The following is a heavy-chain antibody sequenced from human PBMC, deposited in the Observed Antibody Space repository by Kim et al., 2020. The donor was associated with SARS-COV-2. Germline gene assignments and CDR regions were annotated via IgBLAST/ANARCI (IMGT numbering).Heavy chain of an antibody. D-gene: IGHD2-2*01. V-gene: IGHV4-34*01. J-gene: IGHJ6*03. CDR2: INHSGST. CDR1: GESFSDYY. CDR3: ARGRIGVVPGVILGLGPFRNYYYMDV. Sequence: SETLSLTCAVYGESFSDYYWSWIRQPPGKGLEWIGEINHSGSTNYNPSLKSRVTISVDTSKNQFSLKVTSLTAADTAVYYCARGRIGVVPGVILGLGPFRNYYYMDVWGRGATVTVSS.